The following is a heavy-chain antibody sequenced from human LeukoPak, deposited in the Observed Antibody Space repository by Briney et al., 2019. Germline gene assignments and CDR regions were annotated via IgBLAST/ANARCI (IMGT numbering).Heavy chain of an antibody. V-gene: IGHV3-74*01. CDR2: INSDGSST. CDR3: ARDYGDAFDV. J-gene: IGHJ3*01. D-gene: IGHD4-17*01. CDR1: GFTFSSYW. Sequence: GSLRLSCAASGFTFSSYWMSWVRQAPGKGLVWVSLINSDGSSTNYADSVKGRFTIYRDNAKNTLYLQMNSLRAEDTAVYYCARDYGDAFDVWGQGTMVTVSS.